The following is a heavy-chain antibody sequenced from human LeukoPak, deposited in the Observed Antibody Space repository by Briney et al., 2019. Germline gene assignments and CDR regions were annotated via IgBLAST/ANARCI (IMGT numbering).Heavy chain of an antibody. V-gene: IGHV3-30-3*01. CDR2: ISYDGSNK. CDR3: AKARFLESYNWFDP. CDR1: GFTFSSYA. D-gene: IGHD3-3*01. J-gene: IGHJ5*02. Sequence: GGSLRLSCAASGFTFSSYAMHWVRQAPGKGLEWVAVISYDGSNKYYADSVKGRFTISRDNSKNTLYLQMNSLRAEDTAVYYCAKARFLESYNWFDPWGQGTLVTVSS.